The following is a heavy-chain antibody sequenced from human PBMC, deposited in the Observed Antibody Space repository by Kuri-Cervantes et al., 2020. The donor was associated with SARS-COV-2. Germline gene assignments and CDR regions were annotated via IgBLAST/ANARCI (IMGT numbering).Heavy chain of an antibody. Sequence: GESLKISCAASGFTFSSYAMHWVRQAPGKGLEWVAVISYDGSNKYYADSVKGRFTISRDNSKNTVYLQMNSLRAEDTAVYYCAKDGRGAEVYNYMDVWGKGPTVPVSS. CDR3: AKDGRGAEVYNYMDV. CDR1: GFTFSSYA. J-gene: IGHJ6*03. V-gene: IGHV3-30*04. CDR2: ISYDGSNK. D-gene: IGHD1-26*01.